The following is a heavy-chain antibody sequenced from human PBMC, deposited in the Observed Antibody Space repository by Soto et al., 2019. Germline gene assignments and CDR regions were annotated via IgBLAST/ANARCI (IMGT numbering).Heavy chain of an antibody. J-gene: IGHJ5*02. CDR2: GST. D-gene: IGHD5-18*01. CDR3: ARAATPGYSYGFNWFDP. Sequence: GSTYYNPSLKSRVTISVDTSKNQFSLKLSSVTAADTAVYYCARAATPGYSYGFNWFDPWGQGTLVTVSS. V-gene: IGHV4-31*02.